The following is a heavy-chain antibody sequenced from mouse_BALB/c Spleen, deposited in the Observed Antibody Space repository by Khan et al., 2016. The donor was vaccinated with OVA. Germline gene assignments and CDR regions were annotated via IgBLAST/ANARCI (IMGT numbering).Heavy chain of an antibody. CDR2: LCGDGST. J-gene: IGHJ1*01. CDR3: AKFYYGGVSDWYFDV. D-gene: IGHD1-1*02. CDR1: GFSLTNYG. Sequence: QVQLMESGPGLVAPSQSLSITCTVSGFSLTNYGLRWVLPPPLNFLYLLLLLCGDGSTYYHSSLISRLSISKDNSKSQVFLKLNILAKEETATYYCAKFYYGGVSDWYFDVWGAGTTVTVSS. V-gene: IGHV2-3*01.